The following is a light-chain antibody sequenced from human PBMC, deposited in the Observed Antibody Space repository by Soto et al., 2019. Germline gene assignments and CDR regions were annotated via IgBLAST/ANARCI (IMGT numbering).Light chain of an antibody. Sequence: IVVTQSQLSLTVTPGEPASISCRSSQSLLHSNGYTYLDWYLQKPGQSPQVLIYMGSNRASGVPDRFSGSGSGTDFTLKISRVEAEDVVVYYCMQTLQTRTFGQGPKVEI. CDR3: MQTLQTRT. V-gene: IGKV2-28*01. CDR2: MGS. CDR1: QSLLHSNGYTY. J-gene: IGKJ1*01.